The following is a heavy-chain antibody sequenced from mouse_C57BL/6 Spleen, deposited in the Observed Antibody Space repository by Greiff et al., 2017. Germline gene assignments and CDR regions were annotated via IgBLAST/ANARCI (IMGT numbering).Heavy chain of an antibody. CDR1: GYTFTDHT. CDR3: ARKYDDDGGPNWGGYAMDY. Sequence: QVQLQQSDAELVKPGASVKISCTVSGYTFTDHTIHWMKQRPEQGLEWIGYIYPRGGSTNYNAKFKGKATLTANKSSSTAYMQLKSLTSEDSAVYVCARKYDDDGGPNWGGYAMDYWGQGTSVTVSS. CDR2: IYPRGGST. J-gene: IGHJ4*01. V-gene: IGHV1-78*01. D-gene: IGHD2-4*01.